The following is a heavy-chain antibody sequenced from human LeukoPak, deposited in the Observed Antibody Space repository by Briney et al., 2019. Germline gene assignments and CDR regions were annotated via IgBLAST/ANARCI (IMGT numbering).Heavy chain of an antibody. D-gene: IGHD3-3*01. Sequence: GESLKISCAASGFTFSGSAMHWVRQASGKGLEWGGRIRSKANSYATAYAASVKGTVTISRDDSKNTAYMQMNSLKTEDTAVYYCTRFRYDFWSGYYYYMDVWGKGTTVTVSS. V-gene: IGHV3-73*01. J-gene: IGHJ6*03. CDR1: GFTFSGSA. CDR3: TRFRYDFWSGYYYYMDV. CDR2: IRSKANSYAT.